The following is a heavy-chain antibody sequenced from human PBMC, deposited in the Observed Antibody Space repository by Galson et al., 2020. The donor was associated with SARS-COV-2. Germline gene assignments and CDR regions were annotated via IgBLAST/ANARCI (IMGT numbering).Heavy chain of an antibody. J-gene: IGHJ6*02. CDR3: TRDASWAMFGMDV. Sequence: GESLKISCEVSGFTFSSYSMNWVRQAPGKGLEWVSSISSSSDYIYYADSLKGRFTISRDNGKNSLSLQMNSLRAEDTAVYYCTRDASWAMFGMDVWGQGTTVTVSS. D-gene: IGHD1-26*01. CDR2: ISSSSDYI. V-gene: IGHV3-21*01. CDR1: GFTFSSYS.